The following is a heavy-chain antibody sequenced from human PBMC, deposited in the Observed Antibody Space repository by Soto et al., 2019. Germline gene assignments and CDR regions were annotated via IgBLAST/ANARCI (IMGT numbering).Heavy chain of an antibody. D-gene: IGHD2-2*01. J-gene: IGHJ3*02. CDR2: INWNGGST. V-gene: IGHV3-20*01. CDR1: GFTFDDYG. CDR3: ARDYRKKVVPAASTDAFDI. Sequence: GGSLRLSCAASGFTFDDYGMSWVRQAPGKGLEWVSGINWNGGSTGYADSVKGRFTISRDNAKNSLYLQMNSLRAEDTALYHCARDYRKKVVPAASTDAFDIWGQGTMVTVSS.